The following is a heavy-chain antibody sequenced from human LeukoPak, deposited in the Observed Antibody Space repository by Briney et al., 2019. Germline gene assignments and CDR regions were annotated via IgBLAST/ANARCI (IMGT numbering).Heavy chain of an antibody. V-gene: IGHV1-18*01. CDR1: GYTFTSYG. CDR3: AREAHYDFWSALNRGHYYYYGMDV. Sequence: GASVKVSCKASGYTFTSYGISWVRQAPGQGLEWMGWISAYNVNTNYAQKLQGRVTMTTDTSTSTAYMELRSLRSDDTAVYYCAREAHYDFWSALNRGHYYYYGMDVWGQGTTVTVSS. CDR2: ISAYNVNT. J-gene: IGHJ6*02. D-gene: IGHD3-3*01.